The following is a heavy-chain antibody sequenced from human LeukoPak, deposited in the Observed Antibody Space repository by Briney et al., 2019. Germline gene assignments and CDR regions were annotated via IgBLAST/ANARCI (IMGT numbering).Heavy chain of an antibody. V-gene: IGHV3-64D*06. CDR3: VKGPQSSSWYFWVY. Sequence: GGSLRLSCSASGCTFSSYAMHWVRQAPGKVLEYVSAISSNGGSTYYADSVKGRFTISRDNSKNTLYLQMSSLRAEDTAVYYCVKGPQSSSWYFWVYWGQGTLVTVSS. J-gene: IGHJ4*02. CDR2: ISSNGGST. D-gene: IGHD6-13*01. CDR1: GCTFSSYA.